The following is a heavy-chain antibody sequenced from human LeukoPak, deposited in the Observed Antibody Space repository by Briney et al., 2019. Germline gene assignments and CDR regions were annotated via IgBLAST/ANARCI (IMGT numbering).Heavy chain of an antibody. Sequence: QTGGSLRLSCAASGFTFSDYAMTWIRQAPGKGPEWVSYISGVGDATYYADSVKGRFIVSRDNSKGTLSLQMNSLRADDTATYYCAKWSKWLPSCWGQGTLVIVSS. CDR1: GFTFSDYA. V-gene: IGHV3-23*01. D-gene: IGHD5-12*01. CDR2: ISGVGDAT. J-gene: IGHJ4*02. CDR3: AKWSKWLPSC.